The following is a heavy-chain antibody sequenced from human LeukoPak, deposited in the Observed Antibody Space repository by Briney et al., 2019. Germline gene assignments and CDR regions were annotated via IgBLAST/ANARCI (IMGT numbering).Heavy chain of an antibody. CDR2: INPNSGGT. J-gene: IGHJ3*02. D-gene: IGHD3-22*01. V-gene: IGHV1-2*02. CDR1: GYTFTGYY. Sequence: ASVKVSCKASGYTFTGYYMHWVRQAPGQGLEWMGWINPNSGGTNYAQKFQGRVTMTRDTSISTAYMELSRLRSDDTAVYYCAREILYDTSAFDIWGQGTMVTVSS. CDR3: AREILYDTSAFDI.